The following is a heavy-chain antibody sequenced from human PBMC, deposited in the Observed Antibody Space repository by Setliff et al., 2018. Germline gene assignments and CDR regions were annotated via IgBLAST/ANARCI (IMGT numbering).Heavy chain of an antibody. Sequence: SETLSLTCNVSGGSIAGSTYYWGWIRQPPGEGLEWIGRIYYSGNTYYNSSLRSRVTISVDTSKNQFSLKLSSVTAADTAVYYCARTGTYRYFDYWGQGTLVTVS. J-gene: IGHJ4*02. CDR1: GGSIAGSTYY. CDR2: IYYSGNT. V-gene: IGHV4-39*01. CDR3: ARTGTYRYFDY. D-gene: IGHD1-1*01.